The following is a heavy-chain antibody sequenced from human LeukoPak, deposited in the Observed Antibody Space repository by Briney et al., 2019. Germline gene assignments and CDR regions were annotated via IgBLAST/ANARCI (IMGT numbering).Heavy chain of an antibody. D-gene: IGHD1-7*01. V-gene: IGHV4-39*07. CDR2: IYYSGST. J-gene: IGHJ3*02. CDR3: ARLRELELQRDAFDI. CDR1: GGSISSSSYY. Sequence: SETLSLTCTVSGGSISSSSYYWGWIRQPPGKGLEWIGSIYYSGSTYYNPSLKSRVTISVDTSKNQFSLKLSSVTAADTAVYYCARLRELELQRDAFDIWGQGTMVTVSS.